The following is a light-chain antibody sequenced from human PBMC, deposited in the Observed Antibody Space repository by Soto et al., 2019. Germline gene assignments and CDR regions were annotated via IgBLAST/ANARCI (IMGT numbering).Light chain of an antibody. CDR1: SSDVGGYYF. V-gene: IGLV2-23*01. J-gene: IGLJ2*01. CDR2: EGS. Sequence: QSALTQPASVSGSPGQSITISCTGVSSDVGGYYFVSWYQHHSGKAPKLMIYEGSKRPSGVSNRFSGSKSDNTASLTISGLQAEDEADYYCCSYAGSYMVFGGGTKLTVL. CDR3: CSYAGSYMV.